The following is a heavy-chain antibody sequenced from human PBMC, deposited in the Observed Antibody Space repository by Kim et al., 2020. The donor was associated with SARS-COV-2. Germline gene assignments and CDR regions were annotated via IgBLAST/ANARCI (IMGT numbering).Heavy chain of an antibody. CDR2: IIPIFGTA. V-gene: IGHV1-69*13. CDR3: ARFDLTAHPTSSNNWFDP. CDR1: GGTFSSYA. Sequence: SVKVSCKASGGTFSSYAISWVRQAPGQGLEWMGGIIPIFGTANYAQKFQGRVTITADESTSTAYMELSSLRSEDTAVYYCARFDLTAHPTSSNNWFDPWGQGTLVTVSS. D-gene: IGHD2-21*02. J-gene: IGHJ5*02.